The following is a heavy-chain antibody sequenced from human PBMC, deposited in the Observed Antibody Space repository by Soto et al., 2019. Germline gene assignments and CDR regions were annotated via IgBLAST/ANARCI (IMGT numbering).Heavy chain of an antibody. CDR1: GYTLDGYY. V-gene: IGHV1-46*02. CDR3: VRATAARQRDYSYHYYLHI. Sequence: ASVKVCCKASGYTLDGYYRRWVRQAPRQGLEWMGGINPNGGSTIYAQKFQGRVTLTRDTSTSTVYVELSSLRSDDTAVYFCVRATAARQRDYSYHYYLHIWGKGTTVTVSS. D-gene: IGHD6-6*01. J-gene: IGHJ6*03. CDR2: INPNGGST.